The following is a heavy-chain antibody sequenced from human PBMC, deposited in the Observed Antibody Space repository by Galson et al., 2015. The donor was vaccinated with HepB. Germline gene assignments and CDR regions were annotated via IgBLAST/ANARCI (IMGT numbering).Heavy chain of an antibody. Sequence: SLRLSCAASGFTFSSYGMHWVRQAPGKGLEWVAVIWYDGSSKYYADSVKGRFTISRDNSKNTLYLQMNSLRAEDTAVYYCARGGYDSSGYYPSGYYYYMDVWGKGTTVTVSS. CDR3: ARGGYDSSGYYPSGYYYYMDV. D-gene: IGHD3-22*01. CDR2: IWYDGSSK. J-gene: IGHJ6*03. V-gene: IGHV3-33*01. CDR1: GFTFSSYG.